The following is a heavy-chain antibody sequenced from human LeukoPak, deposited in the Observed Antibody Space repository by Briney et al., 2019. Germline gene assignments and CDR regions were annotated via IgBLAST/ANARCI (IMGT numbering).Heavy chain of an antibody. CDR3: ARGLIMRDTFPYYYYYMDV. Sequence: ASVKVSCKVSGYTLTELSMHWVRQAPGQGLEWMGIINPNDGTTNYAQKFQGRVTITADKSTSTAYMELSSLRSEDTAVYYCARGLIMRDTFPYYYYYMDVWGKGTTVTVSS. CDR1: GYTLTELS. V-gene: IGHV1-46*01. D-gene: IGHD2-8*01. CDR2: INPNDGTT. J-gene: IGHJ6*03.